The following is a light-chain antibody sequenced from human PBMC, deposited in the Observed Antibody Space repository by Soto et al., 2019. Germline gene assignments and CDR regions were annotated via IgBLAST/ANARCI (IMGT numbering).Light chain of an antibody. CDR3: QQYSVWPLT. J-gene: IGKJ4*01. CDR2: GAS. CDR1: QSVSNN. V-gene: IGKV3D-15*01. Sequence: EIVLTQSPATLSVSPGERAALSCRASQSVSNNLAWYQQKPGQPPRLLIFGASTRATGIPARFSGSGSEAEFALTISTLQSEDFAVYYCQQYSVWPLTFGGGTKVDIX.